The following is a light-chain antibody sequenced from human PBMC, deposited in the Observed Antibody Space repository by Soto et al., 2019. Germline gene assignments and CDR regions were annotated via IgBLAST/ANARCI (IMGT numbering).Light chain of an antibody. Sequence: DIQMTQSPSTLSGSVGDRVTITCRASQTISSWLAWYQQKPGKAPKLLIYDASSLESGVPSRFSGSGSGTEFTLTISSLQPDDFATYYCQQYNSYASPTFGQGTMVDIK. CDR3: QQYNSYASPT. CDR1: QTISSW. V-gene: IGKV1-5*01. J-gene: IGKJ1*01. CDR2: DAS.